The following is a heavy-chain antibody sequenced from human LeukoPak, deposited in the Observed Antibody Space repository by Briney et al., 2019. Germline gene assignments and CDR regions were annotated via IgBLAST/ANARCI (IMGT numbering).Heavy chain of an antibody. CDR2: ISSSGSGGNT. Sequence: GGSLRLSCAASGVTLSSYAMSWARQAPGKGLEWVSGISSSGSGGNTYYADSVKGRFTISRDDAKNTLYLQMSSLSVDDMAIYYCTRGSPGYSSSWLDFWGQGILVTVSS. V-gene: IGHV3-23*01. CDR3: TRGSPGYSSSWLDF. CDR1: GVTLSSYA. D-gene: IGHD6-13*01. J-gene: IGHJ4*02.